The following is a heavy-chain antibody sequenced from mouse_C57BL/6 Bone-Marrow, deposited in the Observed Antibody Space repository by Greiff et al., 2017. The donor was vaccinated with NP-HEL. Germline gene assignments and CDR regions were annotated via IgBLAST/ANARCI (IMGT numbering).Heavy chain of an antibody. CDR3: ARRGYYAMDY. CDR2: ISSGGSYT. Sequence: DVMLVESGGDLVKPGGSLKLSCAASGFTFSSYGMSWVRQTPDKRLEWVATISSGGSYTYYPDSVKGRFPISRDNAKNTLYLQMSSLKSEDTAMYYCARRGYYAMDYWGQGTSVTVSS. V-gene: IGHV5-6*02. CDR1: GFTFSSYG. J-gene: IGHJ4*01.